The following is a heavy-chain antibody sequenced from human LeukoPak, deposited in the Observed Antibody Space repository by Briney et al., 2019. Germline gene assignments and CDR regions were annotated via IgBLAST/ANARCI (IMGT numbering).Heavy chain of an antibody. CDR3: ARREVWGTYRLMYYFDY. Sequence: SGTLSLTCAVYGGSFSGYNWNWLRQSPGRGLEWIAERSHTGTTTYNPSLKSRLSISVDTSKNHFSLKLSSVTAADTAVYYCARREVWGTYRLMYYFDYWGQGSRVTASS. V-gene: IGHV4-34*01. D-gene: IGHD3-16*02. CDR1: GGSFSGYN. J-gene: IGHJ4*02. CDR2: RSHTGTT.